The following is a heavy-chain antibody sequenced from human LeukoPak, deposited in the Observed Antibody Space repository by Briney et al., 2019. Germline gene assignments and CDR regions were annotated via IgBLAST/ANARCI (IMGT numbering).Heavy chain of an antibody. V-gene: IGHV3-48*01. D-gene: IGHD3-3*01. CDR3: ARGGIRFLEL. J-gene: IGHJ4*02. CDR1: GFTFSSYS. Sequence: GGSLRLSCAASGFTFSSYSMNWVRQAPGKGLEWVSYIGSSSNAIYYADSVKGRFTISRDNAKNSLYLQMNSLRAEDTAVYYCARGGIRFLELWGQGTLVTVSS. CDR2: IGSSSNAI.